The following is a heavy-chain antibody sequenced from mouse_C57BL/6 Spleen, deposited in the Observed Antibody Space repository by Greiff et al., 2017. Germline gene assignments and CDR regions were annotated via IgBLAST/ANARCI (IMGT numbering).Heavy chain of an antibody. CDR2: IYPGDSDT. V-gene: IGHV1-80*01. Sequence: VQLQQSGAELVKPGASVKMSCKASGYAFSSYWMNWVKQRPGKGLEWIGQIYPGDSDTNYNGKFKGKATLTADKSSSTAYMRLSSLTSEDSAVYSCGRSGGRGCDFDYWGQGTTLTVSS. D-gene: IGHD3-3*01. CDR1: GYAFSSYW. CDR3: GRSGGRGCDFDY. J-gene: IGHJ2*01.